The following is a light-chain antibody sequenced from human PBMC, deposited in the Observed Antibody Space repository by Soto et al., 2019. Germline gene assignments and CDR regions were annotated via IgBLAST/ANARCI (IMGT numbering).Light chain of an antibody. CDR2: DAS. Sequence: IQMTQSPSTLSASVGDRVTITCRASHNIERWMAWYQQKPGKAPSLLIFDASTLHNGVPSRFSGSGSGTDFTLTISSLEREDFGVYYCQQRSNWPPCTFGQGTKLEIK. CDR3: QQRSNWPPCT. V-gene: IGKV1-5*01. CDR1: HNIERW. J-gene: IGKJ2*02.